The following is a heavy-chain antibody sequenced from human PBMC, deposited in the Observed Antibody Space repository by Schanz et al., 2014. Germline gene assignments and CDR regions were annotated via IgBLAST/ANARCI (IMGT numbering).Heavy chain of an antibody. D-gene: IGHD5-12*01. CDR3: ARTGYDPSLTH. CDR2: IIPNLGSA. Sequence: QVQLVQSGPEVKKPGSSVKVSCKASGGTFRSYTVSWVRQAPGQGLEWMGRIIPNLGSANYAQKFQGRVTITADKSTSTVYMELSSLRSEDTAVYYCARTGYDPSLTHWGQGTLVTVSS. CDR1: GGTFRSYT. V-gene: IGHV1-69*08. J-gene: IGHJ4*02.